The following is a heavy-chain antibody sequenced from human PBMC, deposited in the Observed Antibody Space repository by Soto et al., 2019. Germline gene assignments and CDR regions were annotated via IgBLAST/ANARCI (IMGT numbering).Heavy chain of an antibody. CDR3: ASPARNYDFWSGYSFDI. D-gene: IGHD3-3*01. V-gene: IGHV1-8*02. CDR1: DYTFTSFG. CDR2: MNPNSGNT. J-gene: IGHJ3*02. Sequence: ASVKVSCKASDYTFTSFGINWVRQATGQGLEWMGWMNPNSGNTGYAQKFQGRVTMTRNTSISTAYMELSSLRSEDTAVYYCASPARNYDFWSGYSFDIWGQGTMVTVSS.